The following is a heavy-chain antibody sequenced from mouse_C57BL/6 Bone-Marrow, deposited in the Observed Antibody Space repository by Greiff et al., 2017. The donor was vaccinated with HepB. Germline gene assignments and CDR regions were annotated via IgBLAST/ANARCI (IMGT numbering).Heavy chain of an antibody. CDR2: ISNGGGST. CDR3: ARRIPGTAMDY. V-gene: IGHV5-12*01. D-gene: IGHD4-1*01. J-gene: IGHJ4*01. Sequence: DVKLVESGGGLVQPGGSLKLSCAASGFTFSDYYMYWVRQTPEKRLEWVAYISNGGGSTYYPDTVKGRFTISRDNAKNTLYLQMSRLKSEDTAMYYCARRIPGTAMDYWGQGTSVTVSS. CDR1: GFTFSDYY.